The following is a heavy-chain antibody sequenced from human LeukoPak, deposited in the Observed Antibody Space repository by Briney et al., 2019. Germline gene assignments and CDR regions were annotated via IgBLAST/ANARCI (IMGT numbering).Heavy chain of an antibody. CDR3: ARDRKWLKSYYGMDV. J-gene: IGHJ6*02. CDR1: GGTFSSYA. CDR2: IIPIFGTA. Sequence: SVKVSCKASGGTFSSYAISWVRQAPGQGLEWMGGIIPIFGTANYAQKFQGRVTITADESTSTAYMELSSLRSEDTAVYYCARDRKWLKSYYGMDVWGQGITVTVSS. D-gene: IGHD3-22*01. V-gene: IGHV1-69*13.